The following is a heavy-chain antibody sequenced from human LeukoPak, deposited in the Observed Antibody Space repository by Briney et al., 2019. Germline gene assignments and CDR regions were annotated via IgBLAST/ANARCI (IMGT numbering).Heavy chain of an antibody. Sequence: PSETVSLTCTVSGGSISSSSYYWGWIRQPPGKGLEWIGSIYYSGSTYYNPSLKSRVTISVDTSKNQFSLKLSSVTAADTAVYYCAREGGSPGSVIDYWGQGTLVTVSS. V-gene: IGHV4-39*07. CDR1: GGSISSSSYY. CDR3: AREGGSPGSVIDY. D-gene: IGHD1-26*01. J-gene: IGHJ4*02. CDR2: IYYSGST.